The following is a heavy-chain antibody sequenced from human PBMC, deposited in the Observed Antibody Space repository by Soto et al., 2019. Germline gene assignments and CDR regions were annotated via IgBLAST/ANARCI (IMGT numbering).Heavy chain of an antibody. J-gene: IGHJ5*02. CDR2: MNTNTNST. Sequence: ASVKVSCKASGYTFTTHDIHWVRQAPGQGLEWMGWMNTNTNSTDCAQKFQGRVTLTWNTSISTAYLELRRLKFDDTAVYYCAREAVEVVETTSLWFDPWGQGTLVTVS. V-gene: IGHV1-8*01. D-gene: IGHD2-15*01. CDR1: GYTFTTHD. CDR3: AREAVEVVETTSLWFDP.